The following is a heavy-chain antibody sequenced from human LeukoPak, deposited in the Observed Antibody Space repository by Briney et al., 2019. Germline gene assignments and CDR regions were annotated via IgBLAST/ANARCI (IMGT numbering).Heavy chain of an antibody. CDR2: ISAYNGNA. Sequence: GASVKVSCKTSGYTFMKYGIIWVRQAPGQRPEWMGWISAYNGNAKYAQNVQDRLTMTIDTSTSTVYMELRSLRSDDTAVYYCARDGYDILTGYKLDYWGQGTLVTVSS. CDR3: ARDGYDILTGYKLDY. J-gene: IGHJ4*02. CDR1: GYTFMKYG. D-gene: IGHD3-9*01. V-gene: IGHV1-18*01.